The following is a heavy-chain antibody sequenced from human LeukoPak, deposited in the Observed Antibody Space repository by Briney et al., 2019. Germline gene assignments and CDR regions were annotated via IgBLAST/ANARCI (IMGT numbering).Heavy chain of an antibody. Sequence: PEGSLRLSCAASGFTFSSYAMHWVRQAPGKGLEWVAVISYDGSNKYYADSVKGRFTISRDNSKNTLYLQMNSLRAEDTAVYYCARGEYSSGWYKWGGFHGYFDYWGQGTLVTVSS. J-gene: IGHJ4*02. CDR1: GFTFSSYA. D-gene: IGHD6-19*01. CDR3: ARGEYSSGWYKWGGFHGYFDY. CDR2: ISYDGSNK. V-gene: IGHV3-30-3*01.